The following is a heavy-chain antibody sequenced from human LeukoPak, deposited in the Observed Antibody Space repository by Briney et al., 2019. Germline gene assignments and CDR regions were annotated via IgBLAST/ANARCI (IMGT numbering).Heavy chain of an antibody. Sequence: ASVKVSCKAFGGTFSSYAISWVRQAPGQGLEWMGRIIPILGIANYAQKFQGRVTITADKSTSTAYMELSSLRSEDTAVYYCAREVLRSSLGYWGQGTLVTVSS. CDR1: GGTFSSYA. CDR3: AREVLRSSLGY. V-gene: IGHV1-69*04. D-gene: IGHD4-17*01. J-gene: IGHJ4*02. CDR2: IIPILGIA.